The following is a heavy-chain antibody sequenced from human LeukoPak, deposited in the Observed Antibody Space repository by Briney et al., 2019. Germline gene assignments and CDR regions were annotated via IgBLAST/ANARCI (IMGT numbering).Heavy chain of an antibody. V-gene: IGHV1-2*02. CDR1: GYTFTGYY. D-gene: IGHD7-27*01. CDR3: ARVWGPTFRAFDI. J-gene: IGHJ3*02. CDR2: INPNSGGT. Sequence: GASVKVSCKASGYTFTGYYIHWVRQAPGQGFEWMGWINPNSGGTNYAQKFQGRVTMTRDTSISTAYMELSRLRSDDTAVYYCARVWGPTFRAFDIWGQGTMVTVSS.